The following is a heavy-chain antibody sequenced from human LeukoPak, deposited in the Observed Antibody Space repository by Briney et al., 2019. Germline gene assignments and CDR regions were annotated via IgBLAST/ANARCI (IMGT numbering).Heavy chain of an antibody. CDR1: GYSFTSYW. D-gene: IGHD6-13*01. Sequence: GESLKISCKGSGYSFTSYWIGWVRQMPGKGLEWMGIIYPGDSDTRYSPSFQGQVTISADKSISTAYLQWSSLKASDTAMYYRARVRKAAAGTPPYYFDYWGQGTLVTVSS. V-gene: IGHV5-51*01. CDR3: ARVRKAAAGTPPYYFDY. J-gene: IGHJ4*02. CDR2: IYPGDSDT.